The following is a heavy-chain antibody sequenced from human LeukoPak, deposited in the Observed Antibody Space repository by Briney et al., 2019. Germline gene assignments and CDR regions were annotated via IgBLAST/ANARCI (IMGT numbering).Heavy chain of an antibody. D-gene: IGHD4-17*01. Sequence: ASVKVSCKASGYTFTSYGISWVRQAPGQGLEWMGWISAYNGNTNYAQKLQGRVTMTTGTSTSTAYMELRSLRSDDTAVYYCAAPGAPYGDYDVDYWGQGTLVTVSS. CDR1: GYTFTSYG. CDR2: ISAYNGNT. J-gene: IGHJ4*02. V-gene: IGHV1-18*01. CDR3: AAPGAPYGDYDVDY.